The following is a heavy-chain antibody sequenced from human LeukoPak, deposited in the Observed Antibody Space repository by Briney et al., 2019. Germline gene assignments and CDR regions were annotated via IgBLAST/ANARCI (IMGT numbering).Heavy chain of an antibody. V-gene: IGHV3-43*01. CDR2: ISWDGGST. CDR3: AKGDDGLDY. Sequence: GGSLRLSCAGSGFKFDDYTMHWVRQAPGKGLEWVSLISWDGGSTYYADSVKGRFTISRDNSKNSLYLQMNSLRNEDTALYYCAKGDDGLDYWGQGTLVTVSS. CDR1: GFKFDDYT. D-gene: IGHD2-21*01. J-gene: IGHJ4*02.